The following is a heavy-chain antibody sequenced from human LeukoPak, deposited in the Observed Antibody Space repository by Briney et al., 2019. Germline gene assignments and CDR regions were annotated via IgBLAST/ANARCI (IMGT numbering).Heavy chain of an antibody. Sequence: QPGGSLRLSCAASGLTVSSNYMSWVPQAPGKGLEWVSVIYSGGSTYYADSVKGRFTISRDNSKNTLYLQMNSVRAEDTAVYYCARERVENQQLVGGNYWGQGTLVSVSS. J-gene: IGHJ4*02. CDR1: GLTVSSNY. D-gene: IGHD6-6*01. CDR3: ARERVENQQLVGGNY. CDR2: IYSGGST. V-gene: IGHV3-66*01.